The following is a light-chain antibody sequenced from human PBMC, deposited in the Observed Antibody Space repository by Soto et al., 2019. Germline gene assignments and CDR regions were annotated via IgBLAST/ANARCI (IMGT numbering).Light chain of an antibody. CDR2: KNN. J-gene: IGLJ3*02. V-gene: IGLV1-47*01. CDR1: SSNIGTNY. Sequence: QSVLTQTPSASGTPGQTVTISCSGSSSNIGTNYVFWYQHVPGTAPKLLLYKNNQRPSGVPDRCSGSKSGTSASLAISGLRSEDEAHYSCASWDESLSGVVFGGGTKVTVL. CDR3: ASWDESLSGVV.